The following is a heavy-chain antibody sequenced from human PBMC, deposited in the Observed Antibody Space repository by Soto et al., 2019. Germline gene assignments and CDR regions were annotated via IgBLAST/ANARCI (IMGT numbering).Heavy chain of an antibody. D-gene: IGHD6-13*01. J-gene: IGHJ4*02. CDR3: AHSMTSSSWQTFDY. CDR1: GFSLSTSGVG. CDR2: IYWDDDK. V-gene: IGHV2-5*02. Sequence: QITLKESGPTLVKPTQTLTLTCTFSGFSLSTSGVGVGWIRQPPGKALEWLALIYWDDDKRYSPSLKSRLTITKDTSKNQVVLTMTNIDPVDTATYYCAHSMTSSSWQTFDYWGQGTLVTVSS.